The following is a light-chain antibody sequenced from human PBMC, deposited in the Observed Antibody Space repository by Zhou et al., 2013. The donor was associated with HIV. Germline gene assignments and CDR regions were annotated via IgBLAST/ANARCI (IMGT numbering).Light chain of an antibody. Sequence: EIVLTQSPGTLSLSPGERATLSCRASQSVGSNSLAWYQQKPGLAPRLLIYDASSRATGIPDRFSGSGSGTDFTLTISRLEPEDFAVYYCQQYNNWPKWTFGQGTKVEIK. V-gene: IGKV3-20*01. CDR1: QSVGSNS. CDR2: DAS. CDR3: QQYNNWPKWT. J-gene: IGKJ1*01.